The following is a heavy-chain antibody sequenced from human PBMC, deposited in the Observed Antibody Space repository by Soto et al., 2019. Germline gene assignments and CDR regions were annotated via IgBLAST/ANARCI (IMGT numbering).Heavy chain of an antibody. Sequence: SETLSLTCTVSGDSISSGGYYWSWIRQHPGKGLEWVGYIYYSGSTYYNPSLKSRVIISVDTSKNQFSLKLSSVTAADTAVYYCARGSTVAAILFDYWGQGTLVTVPS. V-gene: IGHV4-31*02. D-gene: IGHD2-15*01. CDR2: IYYSGST. CDR3: ARGSTVAAILFDY. J-gene: IGHJ4*02. CDR1: GDSISSGGYY.